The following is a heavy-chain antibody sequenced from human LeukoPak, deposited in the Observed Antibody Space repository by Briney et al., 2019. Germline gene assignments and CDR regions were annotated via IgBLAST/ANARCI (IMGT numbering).Heavy chain of an antibody. V-gene: IGHV1-18*04. CDR2: ISAYNGNT. J-gene: IGHJ4*02. D-gene: IGHD3-16*02. CDR3: ARRGPYDYVWGSYRPNLFDY. Sequence: ASVKVSCKASGYTFTGYYMHWVRQAPGQGLEWMGWISAYNGNTNYAQKLQGRVTMTTDTSTSTAYMELRSLRSDDTAVYYCARRGPYDYVWGSYRPNLFDYWGQGTLVTVSS. CDR1: GYTFTGYY.